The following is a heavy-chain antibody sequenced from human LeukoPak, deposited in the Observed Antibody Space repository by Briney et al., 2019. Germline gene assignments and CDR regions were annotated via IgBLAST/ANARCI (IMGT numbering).Heavy chain of an antibody. D-gene: IGHD3-22*01. CDR3: ARDGRGYYDSSAYSLDY. V-gene: IGHV3-74*01. Sequence: GGSLRLSCVASGFTFSNSWMHWVRQPPGTGLVWVSRITSDGSTTSYADSVKGRFTISRDNAKNTLSLQMNSLRVEDTAVYYCARDGRGYYDSSAYSLDYWGQGTLVTVSS. CDR2: ITSDGSTT. CDR1: GFTFSNSW. J-gene: IGHJ4*02.